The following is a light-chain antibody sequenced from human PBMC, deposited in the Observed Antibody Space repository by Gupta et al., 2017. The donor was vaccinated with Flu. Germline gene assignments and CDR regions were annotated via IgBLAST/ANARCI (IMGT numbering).Light chain of an antibody. J-gene: IGLJ2*01. Sequence: QSALTQPASVSGSPGLSIPISCTGPSSDVGGYNYVSWYQQHPGNAPKLMIYEVSNRPSGVSNRFSGSKSGNMASRTISGLQAEDEADYYGSSYTSSSTLWVVFGGGTKLTVL. CDR1: SSDVGGYNY. CDR3: SSYTSSSTLWVV. V-gene: IGLV2-14*01. CDR2: EVS.